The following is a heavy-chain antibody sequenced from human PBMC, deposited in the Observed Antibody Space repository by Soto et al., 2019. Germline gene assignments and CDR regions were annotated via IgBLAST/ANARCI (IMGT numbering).Heavy chain of an antibody. Sequence: SETLSLTCAVSGVSISSGNWLTWVRQTPQRGLEYIGEIFHDGTANYYPSFERRVAISVDTSKNQFSLKLTSVTAADTAIYFCARLVYDTRLNYMYFDFWGQGALVTVS. D-gene: IGHD2-8*01. CDR3: ARLVYDTRLNYMYFDF. CDR2: IFHDGTA. J-gene: IGHJ4*02. V-gene: IGHV4-4*02. CDR1: GVSISSGNW.